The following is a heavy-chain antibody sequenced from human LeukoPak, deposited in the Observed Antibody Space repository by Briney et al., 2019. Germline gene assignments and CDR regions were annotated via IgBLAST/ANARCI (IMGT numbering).Heavy chain of an antibody. D-gene: IGHD6-13*01. CDR3: ARGIAAAGTWFDP. Sequence: GGSLRLSCAASGFTFSSYSMNWVRQAPGEGLEWVSSISSSSSYIYYADSVEGRFTISRDNAKNSLYLQMNSLRAEDTAVYYCARGIAAAGTWFDPWGQGTLVTVSS. CDR2: ISSSSSYI. V-gene: IGHV3-21*01. J-gene: IGHJ5*02. CDR1: GFTFSSYS.